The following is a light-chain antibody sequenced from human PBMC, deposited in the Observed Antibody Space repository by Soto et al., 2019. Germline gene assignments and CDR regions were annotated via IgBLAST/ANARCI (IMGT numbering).Light chain of an antibody. CDR2: LAS. J-gene: IGKJ4*01. Sequence: DIQMTQSPSSLSASVGDRVTITCRASQGISSYLAWYQQKPGKVPKLLIYLASTLQSGFPSRFSGSGSGTDFTLTISSLQAEDVATYFCQKYNSVPLTFGGGTKVEIK. CDR3: QKYNSVPLT. CDR1: QGISSY. V-gene: IGKV1-27*01.